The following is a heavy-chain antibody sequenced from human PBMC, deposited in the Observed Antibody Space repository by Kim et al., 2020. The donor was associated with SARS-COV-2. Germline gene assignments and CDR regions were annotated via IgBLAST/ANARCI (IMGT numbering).Heavy chain of an antibody. CDR1: GGSISSSGYF. J-gene: IGHJ2*01. CDR2: IYYSGNT. V-gene: IGHV4-39*01. CDR3: ARLAKSAERYFDL. Sequence: SETLSLTCSVPGGSISSSGYFWAWIRQPPGKGLEWIGMIYYSGNTFYSPSLRSRVTISVDTSKNQFSLKLSSVTAADTAVYYCARLAKSAERYFDLWGRGTLVTVSS.